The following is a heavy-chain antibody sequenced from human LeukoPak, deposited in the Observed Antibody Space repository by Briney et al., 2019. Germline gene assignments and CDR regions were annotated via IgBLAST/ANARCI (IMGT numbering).Heavy chain of an antibody. CDR2: IYYSGST. Sequence: SQTLSLTCTVSGDSINSGDYYWSWIRQPPGKGLEWIGYIYYSGSTYYNPSLKSRITISVDTSKNQFSLKLSSVTAADTAVYYCARDRSGYDHLDYWGRGTLVTVSS. D-gene: IGHD5-12*01. J-gene: IGHJ4*02. V-gene: IGHV4-30-4*01. CDR3: ARDRSGYDHLDY. CDR1: GDSINSGDYY.